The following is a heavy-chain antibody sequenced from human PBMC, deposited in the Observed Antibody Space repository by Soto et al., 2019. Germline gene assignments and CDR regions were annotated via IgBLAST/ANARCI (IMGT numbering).Heavy chain of an antibody. V-gene: IGHV1-69*06. D-gene: IGHD3-9*01. CDR2: IIPIYASP. CDR3: AVTVTGSRSPLAH. CDR1: GGTFSSNA. J-gene: IGHJ4*02. Sequence: QVQLVQSGAEVKKPGSSVKVSCKASGGTFSSNAISWVRQAPGQGLEWMGGIIPIYASPNYAQNFQGRVTVTADKATSTAYLELRRLKFADSAIYSCAVTVTGSRSPLAHWGRGTLVIVTS.